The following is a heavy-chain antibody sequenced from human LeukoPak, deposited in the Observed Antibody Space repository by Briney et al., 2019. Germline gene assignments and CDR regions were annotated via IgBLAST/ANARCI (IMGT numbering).Heavy chain of an antibody. CDR1: GGSISSGSYY. J-gene: IGHJ4*02. CDR3: ASYDSSGYYYGLDY. D-gene: IGHD3-22*01. Sequence: PSQTLSLTCTVSGGSISSGSYYWSWIRQHPGKGLECIGYIYYSGNTYYNPSLKSRVTISVDTSKNQFSLKLSSVTAADTAVYYCASYDSSGYYYGLDYWGQGTLVTVSS. CDR2: IYYSGNT. V-gene: IGHV4-31*03.